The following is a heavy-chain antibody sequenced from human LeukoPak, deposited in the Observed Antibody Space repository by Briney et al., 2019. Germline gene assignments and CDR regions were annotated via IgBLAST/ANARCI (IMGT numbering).Heavy chain of an antibody. CDR3: PRDRGQTDFWSGVNWFDP. CDR2: IYYSGST. V-gene: IGHV4-59*01. D-gene: IGHD3-3*01. CDR1: GGSISSYY. Sequence: SETLSLTCTVSGGSISSYYWSWIRQPPGKGLEWIGYIYYSGSTNYNPSLKSRVTISVDTSKNQFSLKLSSVTAADTAVYYRPRDRGQTDFWSGVNWFDPWGQGTLVTVSS. J-gene: IGHJ5*02.